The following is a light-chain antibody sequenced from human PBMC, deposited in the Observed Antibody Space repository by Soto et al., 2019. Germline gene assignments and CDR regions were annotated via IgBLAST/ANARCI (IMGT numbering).Light chain of an antibody. CDR3: QQRSSWPT. Sequence: EIVLTQSPGTLSLSPGERATLSCRASQSVSSYLAWYQQKPGQAPRLLIYDASNRATGIPARFRGSGSGTDFTLTISSLEPEDFAVYYCQQRSSWPTFGQGTKVEIK. CDR1: QSVSSY. CDR2: DAS. J-gene: IGKJ1*01. V-gene: IGKV3-11*01.